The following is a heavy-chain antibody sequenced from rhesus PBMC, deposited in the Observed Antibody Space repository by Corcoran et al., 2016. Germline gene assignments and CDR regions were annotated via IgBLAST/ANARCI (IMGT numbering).Heavy chain of an antibody. Sequence: QVQLQESGPGLVKPSETLSLSCAVSGGSISGFYWTWIRQPPGKGLEWIGYIGVSGGTSYYNPSLTSRVTISADTSKNQFFLKLTSVTAADTAVYYCVTLTGVDYWGQGVLVTVSS. D-gene: IGHD3-9*01. V-gene: IGHV4-165*02. J-gene: IGHJ4*01. CDR2: IGVSGGTS. CDR3: VTLTGVDY. CDR1: GGSISGFY.